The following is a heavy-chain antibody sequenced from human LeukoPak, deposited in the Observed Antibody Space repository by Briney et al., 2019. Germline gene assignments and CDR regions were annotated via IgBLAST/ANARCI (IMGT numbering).Heavy chain of an antibody. V-gene: IGHV4-59*08. CDR3: ASLPGNSFGHVGY. Sequence: SETLSLTCTVSGGSISSYYWSWIRQPPGKGLECIGYIYYSGSTNYNPSLKSRVTISIDTSTNKFSLELRSVTAADTAIYYCASLPGNSFGHVGYWGQGALVTVSS. D-gene: IGHD1-7*01. CDR1: GGSISSYY. J-gene: IGHJ4*02. CDR2: IYYSGST.